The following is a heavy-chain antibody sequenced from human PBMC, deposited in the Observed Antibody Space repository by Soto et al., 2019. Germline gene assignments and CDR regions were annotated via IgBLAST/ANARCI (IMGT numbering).Heavy chain of an antibody. Sequence: QLQLQESGPGLVKPSETLSLTCTVSGGSISSSSYYWGWIRQPPGKGLEWIGSIYYSGSTYYNPSLKSRVTISVDTSKNQFSLKLSSVTAADPAVYYCARGEYSSSWYMNWFDPWGQGTLVTVSS. D-gene: IGHD6-13*01. CDR1: GGSISSSSYY. CDR2: IYYSGST. CDR3: ARGEYSSSWYMNWFDP. V-gene: IGHV4-39*01. J-gene: IGHJ5*02.